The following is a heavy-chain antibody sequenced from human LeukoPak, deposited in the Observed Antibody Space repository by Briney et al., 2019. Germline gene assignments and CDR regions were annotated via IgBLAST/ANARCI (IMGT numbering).Heavy chain of an antibody. V-gene: IGHV6-1*01. CDR2: TYYRSKWFN. CDR3: AKGLNRLFDY. Sequence: SQTLSLTCAISGDSVSSNSAAWNWIRQSPSRGLEWLGRTYYRSKWFNDYTVSMKSRITINPDTSKNQFSLQLDSVTPEDTAVYYCAKGLNRLFDYWGQGTLVTVSS. CDR1: GDSVSSNSAA. J-gene: IGHJ4*02. D-gene: IGHD4-11*01.